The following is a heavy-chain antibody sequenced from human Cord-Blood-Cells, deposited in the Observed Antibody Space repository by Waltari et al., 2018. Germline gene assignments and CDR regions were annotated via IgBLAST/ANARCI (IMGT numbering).Heavy chain of an antibody. D-gene: IGHD3-16*01. CDR2: IIRIFGTA. Sequence: VQLVQSGAEVKQPGSSVNVSCKASGGPCSSSSPSWVRQAPGQGLEWMGGIIRIFGTANDAQKFQGRVTITADESTSTGYMELSSLRSEDTAVYYCARGGYYFDYWGQGTLVTVSS. CDR3: ARGGYYFDY. V-gene: IGHV1-69*01. J-gene: IGHJ4*02. CDR1: GGPCSSSS.